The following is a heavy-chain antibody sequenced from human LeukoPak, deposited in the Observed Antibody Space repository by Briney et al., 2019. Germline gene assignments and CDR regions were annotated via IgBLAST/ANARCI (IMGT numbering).Heavy chain of an antibody. CDR1: GFTFSSYG. D-gene: IGHD1-26*01. Sequence: PGGSLRLSCAASGFTFSSYGMHWVRQAPGKGLEWVAVIWYDGSNKYYADSVKGRFTISRDNSKNTLYLQMNSLRAEDTAVYYCAAHHGELGYFDYWGRGTLVTVSS. CDR2: IWYDGSNK. CDR3: AAHHGELGYFDY. V-gene: IGHV3-33*01. J-gene: IGHJ4*02.